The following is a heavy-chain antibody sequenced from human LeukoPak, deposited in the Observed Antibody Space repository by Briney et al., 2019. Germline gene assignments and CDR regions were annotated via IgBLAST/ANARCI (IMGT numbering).Heavy chain of an antibody. V-gene: IGHV3-74*01. D-gene: IGHD1-26*01. Sequence: ETLSLTCTVSGDSISSVNYYWMHWVRQPPGKGLLWVSRINSDGSGTTYADSVKGRFTISRDNAKNTVYLQMNSLRAEDTAVYYCARGGARRGFYVMDVWGQGTTVTVSS. J-gene: IGHJ6*02. CDR3: ARGGARRGFYVMDV. CDR1: GDSISSVNYYW. CDR2: INSDGSGT.